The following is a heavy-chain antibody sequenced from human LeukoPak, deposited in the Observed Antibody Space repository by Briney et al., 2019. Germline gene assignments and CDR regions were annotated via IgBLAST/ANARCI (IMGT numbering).Heavy chain of an antibody. CDR3: ARDGCSGYDSVDY. Sequence: SETLSLTCAVYGGSFSGYYWSWIRQPPGKGLEWIGEINHSGSTNYNPSLKSRVTISVDTSKNQFSLKLSSVTAADTAVYYCARDGCSGYDSVDYWGQGTLVTVSS. CDR1: GGSFSGYY. V-gene: IGHV4-34*01. D-gene: IGHD5-12*01. J-gene: IGHJ4*02. CDR2: INHSGST.